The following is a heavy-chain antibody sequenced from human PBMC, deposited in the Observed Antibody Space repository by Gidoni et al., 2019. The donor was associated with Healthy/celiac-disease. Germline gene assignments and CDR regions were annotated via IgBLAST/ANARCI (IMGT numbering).Heavy chain of an antibody. D-gene: IGHD3-22*01. Sequence: EVQLVESGGGLVQPGRSLRLSCAASGFTFDDYAMHWVRQAPGKGLEWVSGISWNSGSRGYADSVKGRFTISRDNAKNSLYLQMNSLRAEDTALYYCAKDNDSSGYFLFDYWGQGTLVTVSS. J-gene: IGHJ4*02. CDR2: ISWNSGSR. V-gene: IGHV3-9*01. CDR1: GFTFDDYA. CDR3: AKDNDSSGYFLFDY.